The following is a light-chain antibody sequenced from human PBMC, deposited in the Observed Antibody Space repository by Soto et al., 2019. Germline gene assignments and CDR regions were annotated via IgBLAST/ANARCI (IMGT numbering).Light chain of an antibody. J-gene: IGLJ2*01. CDR3: QSYDSSLSAL. V-gene: IGLV1-40*01. Sequence: QSVLTQPPSVSGAPGQRVTFSCTGSSSNIGAGYDVHWYQQLPGTAPKLLIYGNNNRPSGVPDRFSGSKSGTSASLAITGLQAEDEADYYCQSYDSSLSALFGGGTQLTVL. CDR1: SSNIGAGYD. CDR2: GNN.